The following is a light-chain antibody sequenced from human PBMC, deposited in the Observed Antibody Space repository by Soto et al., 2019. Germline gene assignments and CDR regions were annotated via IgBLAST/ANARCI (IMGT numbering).Light chain of an antibody. Sequence: NFMLTQPHSVSASPGKTVIISCTRSGGSIASTSIQWYQQRPGSAPTTVIYEDNHRPSGVPDRFSGSIDSSSNSAALSISGLTTEDEADYYCQSFDSSTWVFGGGTKLTVL. CDR3: QSFDSSTWV. V-gene: IGLV6-57*03. CDR2: EDN. J-gene: IGLJ3*02. CDR1: GGSIASTS.